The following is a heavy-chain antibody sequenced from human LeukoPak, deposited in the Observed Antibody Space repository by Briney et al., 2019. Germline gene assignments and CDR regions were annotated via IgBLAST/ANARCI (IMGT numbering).Heavy chain of an antibody. CDR3: ARHALRLSLTAFDY. CDR2: IYYSGST. Sequence: SETLSLTCTVSGGSISSYYWSWIRQPPGKGLEWVGYIYYSGSTSYNPSLKSRVTISVDTSKNQFSLKLSSVTAADTAVYYCARHALRLSLTAFDYWGQGTLVTVSS. J-gene: IGHJ4*02. CDR1: GGSISSYY. V-gene: IGHV4-59*08. D-gene: IGHD1-14*01.